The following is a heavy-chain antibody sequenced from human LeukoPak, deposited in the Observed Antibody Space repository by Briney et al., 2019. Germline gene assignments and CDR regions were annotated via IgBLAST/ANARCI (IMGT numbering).Heavy chain of an antibody. Sequence: PGGSLRLSCAASGFTFSSYAMTWVRQAPGKGLEWVSTISGSGGTTYYAESVKGRFTISRDNSKDTLYLQMNSLRAEDTAVYYCAKGAASSGYGGWFDPWGQGALVTVSS. J-gene: IGHJ5*02. D-gene: IGHD5-12*01. V-gene: IGHV3-23*01. CDR1: GFTFSSYA. CDR3: AKGAASSGYGGWFDP. CDR2: ISGSGGTT.